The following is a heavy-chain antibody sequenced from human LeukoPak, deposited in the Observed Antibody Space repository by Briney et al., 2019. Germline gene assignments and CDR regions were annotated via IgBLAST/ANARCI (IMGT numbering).Heavy chain of an antibody. D-gene: IGHD3-10*01. CDR1: GGSISSSNYY. V-gene: IGHV4-39*01. J-gene: IGHJ4*02. CDR3: ASWDMVRGVIIDY. Sequence: SETLSHTCTVSGGSISSSNYYWGWIRQPPGKGLEWIGSIYYSGSTYYNPSLKSRVTISVDTSKNQFSLKLSSVTAAGTAVYYCASWDMVRGVIIDYWGQGTLVTVSS. CDR2: IYYSGST.